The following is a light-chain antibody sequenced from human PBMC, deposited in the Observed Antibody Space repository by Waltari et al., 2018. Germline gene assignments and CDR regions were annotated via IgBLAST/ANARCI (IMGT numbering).Light chain of an antibody. V-gene: IGKV1-39*01. CDR3: QQSHSAPLT. CDR2: SAS. Sequence: IQMTQSPSSLSASVGDRVTLTCRASQNIKSYVNLYQQHPGKAPKVLIYSASTLQSGVSSRFRGRGSGTEFTLTISSLQPEDFATYYCQQSHSAPLTFGGGTRVDFK. CDR1: QNIKSY. J-gene: IGKJ4*01.